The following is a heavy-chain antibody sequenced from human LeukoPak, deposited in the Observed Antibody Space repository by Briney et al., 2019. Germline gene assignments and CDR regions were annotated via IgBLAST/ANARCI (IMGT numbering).Heavy chain of an antibody. D-gene: IGHD4-23*01. CDR1: GGSFSGYY. Sequence: PSETLSLTCAVYGGSFSGYYWSWIRQPPGKGLEWIGYIYYSGSTYYNPSLKSRVTISVDTSKNQFSLKLSSVTAADTAVYYCARAPPGVTGAFDIWGQGTMVTVSS. V-gene: IGHV4-30-4*08. CDR2: IYYSGST. CDR3: ARAPPGVTGAFDI. J-gene: IGHJ3*02.